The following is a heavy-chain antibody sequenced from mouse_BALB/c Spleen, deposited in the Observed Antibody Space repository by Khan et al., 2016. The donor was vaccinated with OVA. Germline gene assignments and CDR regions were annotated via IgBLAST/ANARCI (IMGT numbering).Heavy chain of an antibody. V-gene: IGHV2-3*01. CDR1: GFSLTSYG. CDR3: ASYYGNYPYAMDY. J-gene: IGHJ4*01. Sequence: VQLQESGPGLVAPSQSLSITCTVSGFSLTSYGVSWVRQPPGKGLEWLGVLWGDGSTNYHSAPISRLIISKDNSTSQVFLKLHSLQTDDTATYYCASYYGNYPYAMDYWGQGTTVTVSS. CDR2: LWGDGST. D-gene: IGHD2-10*01.